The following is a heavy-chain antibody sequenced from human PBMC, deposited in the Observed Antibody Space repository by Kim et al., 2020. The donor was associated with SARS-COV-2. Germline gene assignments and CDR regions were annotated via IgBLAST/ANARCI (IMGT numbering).Heavy chain of an antibody. D-gene: IGHD5-12*01. CDR1: GGSISSYY. J-gene: IGHJ6*02. CDR3: ARDGGYDLSYYYYYGMDV. V-gene: IGHV4-4*07. Sequence: SETLSLTCTVSGGSISSYYWSWIRQPAGKGLEWIGRIYTSGSTNYNPSLKSRVTMSVDTSKNQFSLKLSSVTAADTAVYYCARDGGYDLSYYYYYGMDVWGQGTTVTVSS. CDR2: IYTSGST.